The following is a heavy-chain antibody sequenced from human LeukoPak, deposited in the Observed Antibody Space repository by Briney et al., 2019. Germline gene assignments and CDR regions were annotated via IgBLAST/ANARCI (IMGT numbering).Heavy chain of an antibody. Sequence: ASVKVSCKASGYTFTSYYMHWVRQAPGQGLEWMGIINPSGGSTSYAQKFQGRVTMTRDTSMSTVYMELSSLRSEDTAVYYCARDAKMGSYYYGSGSYYNLGYWGQGTLVTVSS. D-gene: IGHD3-10*01. CDR2: INPSGGST. CDR3: ARDAKMGSYYYGSGSYYNLGY. CDR1: GYTFTSYY. J-gene: IGHJ4*02. V-gene: IGHV1-46*01.